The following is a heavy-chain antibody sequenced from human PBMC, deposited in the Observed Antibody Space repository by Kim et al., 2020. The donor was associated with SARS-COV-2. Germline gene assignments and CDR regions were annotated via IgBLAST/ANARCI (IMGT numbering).Heavy chain of an antibody. V-gene: IGHV1-3*01. CDR2: INAGNGNT. Sequence: ASVKVSCKASGYTFTSYAMHWVRQAPGQRLEWMGWINAGNGNTKYSQKFQGRVTITRDTSASTAYMELSSLRSEDTAVYYCARDRAITIFGVVANMDVWGQGTTVTVSS. CDR1: GYTFTSYA. CDR3: ARDRAITIFGVVANMDV. J-gene: IGHJ6*02. D-gene: IGHD3-3*01.